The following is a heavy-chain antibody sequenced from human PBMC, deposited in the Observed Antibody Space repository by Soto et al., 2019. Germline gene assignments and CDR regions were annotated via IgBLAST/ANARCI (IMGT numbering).Heavy chain of an antibody. Sequence: SETLSLTCTVSGGSISSGGYYWSWIRQHPGKGLEWIGYIYYSGSTYYNPSLKSRVTISVDTSKNQFSLKLSSVTAADTAVYYCARAINEYYDILTGPKNWFDPWGQGTLVTVSS. CDR1: GGSISSGGYY. J-gene: IGHJ5*02. CDR2: IYYSGST. CDR3: ARAINEYYDILTGPKNWFDP. V-gene: IGHV4-31*03. D-gene: IGHD3-9*01.